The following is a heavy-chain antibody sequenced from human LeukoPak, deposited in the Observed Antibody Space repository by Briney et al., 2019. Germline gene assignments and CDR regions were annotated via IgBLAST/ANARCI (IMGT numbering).Heavy chain of an antibody. V-gene: IGHV3-23*01. CDR2: ISGSGGST. CDR3: AKTGAAKGYHARAPIDY. D-gene: IGHD2-15*01. Sequence: PGGSLRLSCAASGFTVSSNYMSWVRQAPGKGLEWVSAISGSGGSTYYADSVKGRFTISRDNSKNTLYLQMNSLRAEDTAVYYCAKTGAAKGYHARAPIDYWGQGTLVTVSS. J-gene: IGHJ4*02. CDR1: GFTVSSNY.